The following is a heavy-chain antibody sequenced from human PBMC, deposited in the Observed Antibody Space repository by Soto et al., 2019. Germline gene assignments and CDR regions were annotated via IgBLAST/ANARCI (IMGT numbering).Heavy chain of an antibody. D-gene: IGHD5-12*01. CDR2: ISGSGGST. V-gene: IGHV3-23*01. Sequence: GGSLRLCCAAFGFTCSSYGMSWVRQTPGKGLEWVSAISGSGGSTYYADSVKGRFTISRANAKNTPYLHINSRRAEDTAVYYCAKEPSGYDFGYFDYWGQGTLVTVS. J-gene: IGHJ4*02. CDR3: AKEPSGYDFGYFDY. CDR1: GFTCSSYG.